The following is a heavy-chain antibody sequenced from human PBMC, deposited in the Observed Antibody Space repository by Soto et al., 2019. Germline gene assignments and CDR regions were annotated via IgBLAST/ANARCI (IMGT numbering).Heavy chain of an antibody. Sequence: QVQLQESGPGLVKPSETLSLTCTVSGGSISSYYWSWIRQPAGKGLEWIGRIYTSGSTNYNPSLKRRLTMSVDTSKNQFSLKLSSVTAADTAVYYCARDGIGGSGWYGDYYGMDVWGQGTTVTVSS. CDR3: ARDGIGGSGWYGDYYGMDV. D-gene: IGHD6-19*01. CDR2: IYTSGST. V-gene: IGHV4-4*07. CDR1: GGSISSYY. J-gene: IGHJ6*02.